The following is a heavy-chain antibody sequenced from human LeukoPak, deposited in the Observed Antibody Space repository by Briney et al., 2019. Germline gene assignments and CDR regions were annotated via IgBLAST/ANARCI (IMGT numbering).Heavy chain of an antibody. CDR1: GFTFSNYW. D-gene: IGHD6-19*01. Sequence: GGSLRLSCAASGFTFSNYWIHWVRQAPGKGLVWVSRIITDGSSTKYADSVKGRFTISRDNAKNTLYLQMNSLRAEDTAVCYCATVAGTFSDAFDIWGQGTMVTVSS. J-gene: IGHJ3*02. CDR2: IITDGSST. CDR3: ATVAGTFSDAFDI. V-gene: IGHV3-74*03.